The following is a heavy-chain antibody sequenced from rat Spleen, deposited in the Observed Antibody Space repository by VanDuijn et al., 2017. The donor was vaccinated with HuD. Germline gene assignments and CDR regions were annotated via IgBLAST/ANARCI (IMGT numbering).Heavy chain of an antibody. Sequence: EVQLMESGGGLVQPGRSMKLSCAASGFTFSNYGMAWVRQAPKKGLEWVAYISYDGGSTYYRDSVKGRFTISRDNAKNTQYLQMDSLRSEDTATYYCARDYSNYFPYWYFDFWGPGTMVTVSS. CDR3: ARDYSNYFPYWYFDF. CDR2: ISYDGGST. V-gene: IGHV5S13*01. J-gene: IGHJ1*01. D-gene: IGHD1-2*01. CDR1: GFTFSNYG.